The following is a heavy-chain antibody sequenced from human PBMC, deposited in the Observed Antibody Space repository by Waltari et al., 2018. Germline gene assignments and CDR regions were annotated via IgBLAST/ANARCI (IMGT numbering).Heavy chain of an antibody. CDR2: INHSGST. Sequence: QVQPQQWGAGLLKHSETLSLTCAVDGGSFSGHYWSWIRQPPGKGLEWIGEINHSGSTNYNPSLKSRVTISGDTSKNQFSLKLSSVTAADTAVYYCASFGIWSRGYWGQGTLVTVSS. CDR3: ASFGIWSRGY. V-gene: IGHV4-34*01. CDR1: GGSFSGHY. D-gene: IGHD2-15*01. J-gene: IGHJ4*02.